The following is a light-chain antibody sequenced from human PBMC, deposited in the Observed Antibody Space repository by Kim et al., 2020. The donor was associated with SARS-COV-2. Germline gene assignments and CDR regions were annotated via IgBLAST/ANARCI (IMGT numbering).Light chain of an antibody. V-gene: IGLV1-44*01. J-gene: IGLJ3*02. CDR3: AAWDDSLTGWV. Sequence: QSVLTQPPSASGTPGQRVTISCSGSKSNIGGNPVNWYQQLPGTAPKVLIYSNYERPSGVPNRFSGSKSDTSASLAISGLQSEDEADYYCAAWDDSLTGWVFGGGTKLTVL. CDR2: SNY. CDR1: KSNIGGNP.